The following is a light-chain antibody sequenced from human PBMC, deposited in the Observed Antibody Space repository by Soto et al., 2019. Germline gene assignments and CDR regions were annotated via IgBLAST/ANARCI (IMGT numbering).Light chain of an antibody. CDR2: TAS. CDR1: QGISTW. J-gene: IGKJ1*01. Sequence: DIQMTQSPSSVSTSVGDRVTITCRASQGISTWLAWYQQKPGKAPKLLIYTASRLQSGVPSRFSGSGSGTNFTLTISSLQPEDFATFYCQQASSFPWTFGQGTTVENK. V-gene: IGKV1-12*01. CDR3: QQASSFPWT.